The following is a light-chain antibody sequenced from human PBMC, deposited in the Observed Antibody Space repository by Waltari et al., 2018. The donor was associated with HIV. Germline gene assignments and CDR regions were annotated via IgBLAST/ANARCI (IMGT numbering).Light chain of an antibody. CDR2: KDS. V-gene: IGLV3-25*03. Sequence: ITCSGDALATQYAFWYQQKAGHAPVVIIYKDSERPSGIPERISGSSSGTTVTLTISEVQAEDEADYYCQSADSSGTYVFGSGTKVTV. J-gene: IGLJ1*01. CDR3: QSADSSGTYV. CDR1: ALATQY.